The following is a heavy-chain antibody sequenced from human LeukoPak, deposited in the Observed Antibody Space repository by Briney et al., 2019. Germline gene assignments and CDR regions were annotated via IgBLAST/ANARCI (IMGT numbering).Heavy chain of an antibody. CDR1: GYTFTGYY. CDR3: ARFPVTLRGFDY. D-gene: IGHD4-17*01. J-gene: IGHJ4*02. Sequence: GASVKVSCKASGYTFTGYYMHWVRQAPGQGLGWMGWINPNSGGTNYAQKFQGRVTMTRDTSISTAYMELSRLRSDDTAVYYCARFPVTLRGFDYWGQGTLVTVSS. V-gene: IGHV1-2*02. CDR2: INPNSGGT.